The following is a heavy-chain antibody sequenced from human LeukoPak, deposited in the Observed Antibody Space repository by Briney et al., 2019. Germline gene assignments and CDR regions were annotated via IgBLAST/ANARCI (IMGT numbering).Heavy chain of an antibody. V-gene: IGHV4-39*01. CDR1: DGSLSFSTY. CDR3: ASPQRGYSDGYAGPFDY. CDR2: IYYSGNT. D-gene: IGHD5-18*01. J-gene: IGHJ4*02. Sequence: SEPLSLTCTVSDGSLSFSTYWGWIRPPPGKGLEWIGIIYYSGNTYYNPPLKSRVTISVDTSTNQLSLKLSSVTAPDTAVFYCASPQRGYSDGYAGPFDYWGQGTLVTVSS.